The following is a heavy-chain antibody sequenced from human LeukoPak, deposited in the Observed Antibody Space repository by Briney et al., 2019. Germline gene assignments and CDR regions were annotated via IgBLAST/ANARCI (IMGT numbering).Heavy chain of an antibody. J-gene: IGHJ4*02. Sequence: GGSLRLSCAASGFTFSSYDMHWVRQATGKGLEWVSAIGTAGDTYYPGSVKGRFTISRENAKNSLYLQMNSLRAGDTAVYYCARSGGWGPLDYWGQGTLVTVSS. CDR1: GFTFSSYD. V-gene: IGHV3-13*01. CDR3: ARSGGWGPLDY. CDR2: IGTAGDT. D-gene: IGHD6-19*01.